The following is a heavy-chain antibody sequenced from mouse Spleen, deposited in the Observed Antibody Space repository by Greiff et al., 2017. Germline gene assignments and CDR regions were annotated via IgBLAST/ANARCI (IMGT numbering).Heavy chain of an antibody. D-gene: IGHD2-12*01. CDR1: GFSLSTFGMG. J-gene: IGHJ4*01. Sequence: QVTLKESGPGILQPSQTLSLTCSFSGFSLSTFGMGVGWIRQPSGKGLEWLAHIWWDDDKYYNPALKSRLTISKDTSKNEVFLKIANVDTADTATYYCARIDYYSPESYAMDYWGQGTSVTVSS. CDR3: ARIDYYSPESYAMDY. V-gene: IGHV8-8*01. CDR2: IWWDDDK.